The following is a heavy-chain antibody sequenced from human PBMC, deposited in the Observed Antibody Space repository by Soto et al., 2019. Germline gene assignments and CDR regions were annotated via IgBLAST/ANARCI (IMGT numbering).Heavy chain of an antibody. D-gene: IGHD6-19*01. CDR3: AKHSGWSRPFDY. Sequence: GGSLRLSCAASGFTFISYAMSWVLQAPGKGLEWVSAISGSGGSTYYADSVKGRFTISRDNSKNTLYLQMNSLRAEDTAVYYCAKHSGWSRPFDYWGQGTLVTVSS. CDR2: ISGSGGST. V-gene: IGHV3-23*01. CDR1: GFTFISYA. J-gene: IGHJ4*02.